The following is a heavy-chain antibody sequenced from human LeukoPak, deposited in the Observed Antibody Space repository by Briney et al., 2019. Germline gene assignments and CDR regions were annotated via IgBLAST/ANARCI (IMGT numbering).Heavy chain of an antibody. J-gene: IGHJ4*02. Sequence: SETLSLTCTVSGGSISSSSYYWGWIRQPPGKGLEWIGEINHSGSTNYNPSLKSRVTISVDTSKNQFSLKLSSVTAADTAVYYCARGFGYYYGSGIERRLDYWGQGTLVTVSS. V-gene: IGHV4-39*07. D-gene: IGHD3-10*01. CDR3: ARGFGYYYGSGIERRLDY. CDR2: INHSGST. CDR1: GGSISSSSYY.